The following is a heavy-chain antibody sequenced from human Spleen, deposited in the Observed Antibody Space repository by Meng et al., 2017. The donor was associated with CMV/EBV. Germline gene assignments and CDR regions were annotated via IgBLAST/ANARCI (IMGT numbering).Heavy chain of an antibody. Sequence: GFSLSNSGMGVGWIRQPPGKALEWLALIYWDDDKRYSPSLKSRLTITKDTSKNQVVLTMTNMDPVDTATYYCAHRDYCSGGTCTFDYWGQGTLVTVSS. CDR1: GFSLSNSGMG. CDR2: IYWDDDK. D-gene: IGHD2-15*01. CDR3: AHRDYCSGGTCTFDY. J-gene: IGHJ4*02. V-gene: IGHV2-5*02.